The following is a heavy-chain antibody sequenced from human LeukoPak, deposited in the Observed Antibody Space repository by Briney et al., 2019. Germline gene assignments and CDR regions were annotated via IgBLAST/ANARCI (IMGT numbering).Heavy chain of an antibody. J-gene: IGHJ4*02. D-gene: IGHD1-26*01. CDR2: ISSSSSYI. V-gene: IGHV3-21*01. CDR1: GFTFITYS. Sequence: GGSLRLSCAASGFTFITYSMNWVRQAPGKGLEWVSSISSSSSYIYYADSVRGRFTISRDNPKNSLYLQMNSLRAEDTAVYYCARAGLSGSYELDYWGQGTLVTVSS. CDR3: ARAGLSGSYELDY.